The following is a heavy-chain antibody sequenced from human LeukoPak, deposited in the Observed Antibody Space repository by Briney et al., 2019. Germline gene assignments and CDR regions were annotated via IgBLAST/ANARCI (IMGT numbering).Heavy chain of an antibody. Sequence: ASVKVSCKASGYTFTSYYMHWVRQAPGQGLEWMGIINPSGGSTSYAQKFQGRVTMTRDTSTSTVYMELSSLRSEDTAVYYCARVPTKGDSSGYYYSGWFDPWGQGTLVTVSS. D-gene: IGHD3-22*01. CDR3: ARVPTKGDSSGYYYSGWFDP. V-gene: IGHV1-46*01. J-gene: IGHJ5*02. CDR1: GYTFTSYY. CDR2: INPSGGST.